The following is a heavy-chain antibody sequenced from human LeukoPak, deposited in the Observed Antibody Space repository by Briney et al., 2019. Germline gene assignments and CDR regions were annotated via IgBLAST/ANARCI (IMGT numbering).Heavy chain of an antibody. CDR3: ARDRRSSGWYDFDY. Sequence: GESLRLSCAASGFTFSSYWMSWVRQAPGKGLEWVANIKQDGSEKYYVDSVKGRFTISRDNAKNSLYLQINSLRAEDTAVYYCARDRRSSGWYDFDYWGQGTLVTVSS. V-gene: IGHV3-7*01. CDR1: GFTFSSYW. D-gene: IGHD6-19*01. CDR2: IKQDGSEK. J-gene: IGHJ4*02.